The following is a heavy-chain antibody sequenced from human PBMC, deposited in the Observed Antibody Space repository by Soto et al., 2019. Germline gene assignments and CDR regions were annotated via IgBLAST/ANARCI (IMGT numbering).Heavy chain of an antibody. CDR3: ARAAQVAVNPNYLDY. D-gene: IGHD2-15*01. J-gene: IGHJ4*02. CDR2: IYYSGST. V-gene: IGHV4-31*03. Sequence: QVQLQESGPGLVKPSQTLSLTCTVSGGSISSGGYYWSWIRQHPGKGLEWIGYIYYSGSTYYNPSLKSRVTISVDTSKNQFSLQLSSVTAADTAVYYCARAAQVAVNPNYLDYWGQGTLVTVSS. CDR1: GGSISSGGYY.